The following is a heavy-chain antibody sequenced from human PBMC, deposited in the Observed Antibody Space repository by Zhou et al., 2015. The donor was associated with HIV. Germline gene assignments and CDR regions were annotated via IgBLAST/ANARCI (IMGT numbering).Heavy chain of an antibody. V-gene: IGHV3-7*04. Sequence: VESWGGLVQPGGSLRLSCATSGFTFTSYWMTWVRQAPGKGLEWVANVKQDGTEKYYQDSVKGRFAIFRDNAKSLVHLQMNNLISDDTAVYYCARVGSSPQRYFYMDVWGEGTMVTVSS. CDR2: VKQDGTEK. D-gene: IGHD3-10*01. CDR1: GFTFTSYW. CDR3: ARVGSSPQRYFYMDV. J-gene: IGHJ6*03.